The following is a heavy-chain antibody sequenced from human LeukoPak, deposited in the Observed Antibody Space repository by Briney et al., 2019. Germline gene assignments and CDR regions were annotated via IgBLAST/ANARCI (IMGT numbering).Heavy chain of an antibody. Sequence: GGSLRLSCAASGFTFSSYEMNWVRQAPGKGLEWVSYISSSGSTIYYADSVKGRFTISRDNAKNTLYLQMNSLRAEDTAVYFCARGHSTYYYDGSGYYWGQGTLVTVSS. CDR1: GFTFSSYE. CDR2: ISSSGSTI. J-gene: IGHJ4*02. D-gene: IGHD3-22*01. V-gene: IGHV3-48*03. CDR3: ARGHSTYYYDGSGYY.